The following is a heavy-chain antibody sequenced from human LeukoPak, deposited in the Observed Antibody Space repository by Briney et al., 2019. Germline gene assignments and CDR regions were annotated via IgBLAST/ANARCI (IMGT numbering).Heavy chain of an antibody. CDR1: GFTFSSYS. D-gene: IGHD6-13*01. V-gene: IGHV3-21*01. Sequence: GGSLRLSCAASGFTFSSYSMNWVRQAPVKGPEWVSSISSSSSYIYYADSVKGRFTISRDNAKNSLYLQMNSLRAEDTAVYYCARVRWGIAAVDYWGQGTLVTVSS. CDR2: ISSSSSYI. J-gene: IGHJ4*02. CDR3: ARVRWGIAAVDY.